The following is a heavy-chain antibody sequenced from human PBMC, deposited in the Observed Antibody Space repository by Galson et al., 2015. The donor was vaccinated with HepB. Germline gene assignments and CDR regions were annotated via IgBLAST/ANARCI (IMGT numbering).Heavy chain of an antibody. V-gene: IGHV3-74*01. CDR2: ISTDGSEI. Sequence: SLRLSCAASGFAFSSHWMNWVRQAPGKGLAWVSRISTDGSEITYADSVKGRFTTSRDNARNTLYLQMNSLRGEDTAVYYCASFNSGSSWGQGTQVTVSS. J-gene: IGHJ4*02. CDR3: ASFNSGSS. CDR1: GFAFSSHW. D-gene: IGHD4-23*01.